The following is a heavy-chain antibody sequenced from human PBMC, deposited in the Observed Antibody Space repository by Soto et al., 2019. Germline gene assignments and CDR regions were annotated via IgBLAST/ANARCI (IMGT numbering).Heavy chain of an antibody. Sequence: ASVKVSCKASGGTFSSYAISWVRQAPGQGLEWMGGIIPIFGTANYAQKFQGRVTITADESTSTAYMELSSLRSEDTAVYFCARAPTTYYDSSGYYYFLDYWGQGTLVTSPQ. CDR3: ARAPTTYYDSSGYYYFLDY. J-gene: IGHJ4*02. CDR1: GGTFSSYA. D-gene: IGHD3-22*01. CDR2: IIPIFGTA. V-gene: IGHV1-69*13.